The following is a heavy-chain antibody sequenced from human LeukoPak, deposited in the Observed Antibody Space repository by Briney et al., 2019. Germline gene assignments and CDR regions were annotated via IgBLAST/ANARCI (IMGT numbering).Heavy chain of an antibody. D-gene: IGHD4-17*01. V-gene: IGHV1-69*04. J-gene: IGHJ4*02. CDR2: IIPILGIA. CDR1: GGTFSSYA. CDR3: ARDLRGPNDYGDYGFDY. Sequence: GASVKVSCKASGGTFSSYAISWVRQAPGQGLEWMGRIIPILGIANYAQKFQGRVTMTTDTSTSTAYMELRSLRSDDTAAYYCARDLRGPNDYGDYGFDYWGQGTLVTVSS.